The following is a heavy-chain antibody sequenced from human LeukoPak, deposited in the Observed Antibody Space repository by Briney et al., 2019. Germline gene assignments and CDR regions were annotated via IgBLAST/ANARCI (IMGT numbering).Heavy chain of an antibody. CDR3: ARDNYDFWSGYLY. D-gene: IGHD3-3*01. J-gene: IGHJ4*02. Sequence: SETLSLTCAVYGGSFSGYYWSWIRQPPGKGLEWIGEINHSGSTNYNPSLKSRVTISVDTSKNQFSLKLSSVTAADTAVYYCARDNYDFWSGYLYWGQGTLVTVSS. V-gene: IGHV4-34*01. CDR2: INHSGST. CDR1: GGSFSGYY.